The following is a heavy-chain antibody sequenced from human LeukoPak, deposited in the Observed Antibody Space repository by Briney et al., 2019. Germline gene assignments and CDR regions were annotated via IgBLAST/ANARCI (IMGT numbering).Heavy chain of an antibody. J-gene: IGHJ2*01. V-gene: IGHV3-73*01. CDR1: GFTFSSYG. D-gene: IGHD3-9*01. CDR3: TSPKSLDWERYFDL. CDR2: IRGKANKYAT. Sequence: PGGSLRLSCAASGFTFSSYGMHWVRQAPGKGLEWVGRIRGKANKYATAYAASVKGRFTISRDDSKNTAFLQMNSLKTEDTAIYYCTSPKSLDWERYFDLWGRGTLVTVSS.